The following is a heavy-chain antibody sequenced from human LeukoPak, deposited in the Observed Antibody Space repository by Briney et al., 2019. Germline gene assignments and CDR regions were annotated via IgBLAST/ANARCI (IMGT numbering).Heavy chain of an antibody. CDR1: GYTFSSHT. V-gene: IGHV1-3*01. CDR3: ARAYCTGGSCLYYYYYGMDV. CDR2: LNAGNGNT. D-gene: IGHD2-15*01. J-gene: IGHJ6*02. Sequence: ASVKVSCKASGYTFSSHTMHWVRQAPGQRLEWMGWLNAGNGNTKYSQKFQGRVTITRDTSASTAYMELRSLRSEDTAVYYCARAYCTGGSCLYYYYYGMDVWGQGTTVTVSS.